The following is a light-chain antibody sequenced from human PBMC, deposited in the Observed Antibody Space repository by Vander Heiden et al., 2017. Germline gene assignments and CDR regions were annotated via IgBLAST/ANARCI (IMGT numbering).Light chain of an antibody. Sequence: SMLTQSPATLSLSPGERATLSCRASQSISADLAWYQQKPGQAPRLLIYDASNRATGIQARFSGSGSGTDFTLTISNLEPEDFAVYYCQQRNSWPRTFGQGTKVEI. CDR2: DAS. CDR1: QSISAD. V-gene: IGKV3-11*01. J-gene: IGKJ2*01. CDR3: QQRNSWPRT.